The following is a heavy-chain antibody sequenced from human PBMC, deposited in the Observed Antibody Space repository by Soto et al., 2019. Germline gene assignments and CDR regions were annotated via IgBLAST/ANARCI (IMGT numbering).Heavy chain of an antibody. D-gene: IGHD3-10*02. CDR3: VRDLDCAGSSYTDY. V-gene: IGHV1-18*01. CDR1: GYNFINYG. CDR2: ISVHNGNI. J-gene: IGHJ4*02. Sequence: ASVKVSCKASGYNFINYGITWVRQAPGQGLEWMGWISVHNGNIKYAQKLQGRVTMTTDTSTSTAYMELRSLRSDDTAVYYCVRDLDCAGSSYTDYWGQGTLVTVSS.